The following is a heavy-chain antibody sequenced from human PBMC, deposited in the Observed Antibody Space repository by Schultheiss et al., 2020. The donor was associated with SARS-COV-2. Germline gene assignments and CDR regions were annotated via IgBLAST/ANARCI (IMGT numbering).Heavy chain of an antibody. Sequence: GGSLRLSCAASGFTFSSYEMNWVRQAPGKGLEWVSAISGSGGSTYYADSVKGRFTISRDNAKNSLYLQMNSLRAEDTAVYYCARINIAALDYWGQGTLVTVSS. CDR2: ISGSGGST. V-gene: IGHV3-48*03. D-gene: IGHD6-6*01. CDR3: ARINIAALDY. CDR1: GFTFSSYE. J-gene: IGHJ4*02.